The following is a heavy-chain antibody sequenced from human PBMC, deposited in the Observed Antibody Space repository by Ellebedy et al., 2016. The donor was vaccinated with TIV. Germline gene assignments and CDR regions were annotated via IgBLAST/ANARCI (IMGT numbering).Heavy chain of an antibody. D-gene: IGHD3-3*01. CDR2: ISYDGSYK. CDR3: AKDSGFWSGNSDY. J-gene: IGHJ4*02. V-gene: IGHV3-30*18. CDR1: EFTFSRFG. Sequence: GGSLRLXXAASEFTFSRFGMYWVRQAPGKGLEWVAGISYDGSYKYYADSVKGRFTVSRDNSKNSLFLQLNSPRAEDTAVYYCAKDSGFWSGNSDYWGQGTLVTVSS.